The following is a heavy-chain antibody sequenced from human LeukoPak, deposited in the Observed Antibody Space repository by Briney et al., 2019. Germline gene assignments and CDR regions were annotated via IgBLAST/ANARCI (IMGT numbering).Heavy chain of an antibody. CDR3: ARALSIAARPGRGPGGFDY. Sequence: GGSLRLSCAASGFTFSSYSMNWVRQAPGKGLEWVSYISSSSSTIYYADSVKGRFTISRDNAKNSLYLQMNSLRAEDTAVYYCARALSIAARPGRGPGGFDYWGQGTLVTVSS. V-gene: IGHV3-48*01. CDR1: GFTFSSYS. CDR2: ISSSSSTI. J-gene: IGHJ4*02. D-gene: IGHD6-6*01.